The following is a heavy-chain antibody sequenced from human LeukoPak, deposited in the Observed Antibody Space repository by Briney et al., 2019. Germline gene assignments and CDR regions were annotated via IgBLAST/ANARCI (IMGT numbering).Heavy chain of an antibody. J-gene: IGHJ4*02. CDR1: GYTFTGYY. D-gene: IGHD1-26*01. V-gene: IGHV1-2*02. CDR2: INPNSGGT. CDR3: ATSLFGGSYYGLDY. Sequence: ASVKVSCKASGYTFTGYYMHWVRQAPGRGLEWMGWINPNSGGTNYAQKFQGRVTMTRDTSISTAYMELSRLRSDDTAVYYCATSLFGGSYYGLDYWGQGTLVTVSS.